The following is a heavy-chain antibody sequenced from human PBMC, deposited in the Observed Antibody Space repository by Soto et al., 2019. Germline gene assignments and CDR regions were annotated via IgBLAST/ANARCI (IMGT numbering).Heavy chain of an antibody. V-gene: IGHV4-34*01. CDR2: INHSRSS. D-gene: IGHD3-3*01. CDR1: GVSFSGYH. Sequence: QVQLQQWGAGLLKPSETLSLTCAVNGVSFSGYHWTWIRQPPGKGLEWIGEINHSRSSNYNLSLKRPVTISRNKVKDQFFPIPGPVTRAGPAVIYLSLEGTIGWGGLDMWGQGTMVTVSS. J-gene: IGHJ3*02. CDR3: SLEGTIGWGGLDM.